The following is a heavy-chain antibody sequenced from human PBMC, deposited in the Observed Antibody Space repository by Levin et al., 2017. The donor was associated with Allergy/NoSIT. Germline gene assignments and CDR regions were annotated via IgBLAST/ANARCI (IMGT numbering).Heavy chain of an antibody. CDR2: ITWDGDNS. CDR1: GFTFDDYT. CDR3: AKDLGDGEGYDVDLHYYGMDV. V-gene: IGHV3-43*01. Sequence: GGSLRLSCAASGFTFDDYTMHWVRQAPGKGLEWVSLITWDGDNSYYADSVKGRFTISRDNSKNSLYLQMNSLRTEDTAFYYCAKDLGDGEGYDVDLHYYGMDVWGQGTTVTVSS. J-gene: IGHJ6*02. D-gene: IGHD3-10*02.